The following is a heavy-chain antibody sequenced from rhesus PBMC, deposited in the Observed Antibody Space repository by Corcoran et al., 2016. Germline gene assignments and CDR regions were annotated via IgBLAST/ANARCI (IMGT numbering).Heavy chain of an antibody. CDR1: GVTFSDYY. V-gene: IGHV3-59*01. CDR2: ISNGGGST. CDR3: ARDLRGWGDYQSHY. J-gene: IGHJ4*01. D-gene: IGHD3-34*01. Sequence: EVQLVESGGGLAKPGGSLRLSCAASGVTFSDYYMHWVRQASGRGLEWVSRISNGGGSTWYADSVKGRFTICREDAKNTLYLQMNSLRAEDTAVYYCARDLRGWGDYQSHYWGQGVLVTVSS.